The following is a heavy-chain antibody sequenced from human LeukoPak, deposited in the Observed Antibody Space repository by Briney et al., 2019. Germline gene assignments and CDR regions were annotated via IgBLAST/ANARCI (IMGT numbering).Heavy chain of an antibody. CDR2: IIPIFGTA. V-gene: IGHV1-69*05. D-gene: IGHD3-3*01. CDR1: GGTFSSYA. Sequence: SVKVSCKASGGTFSSYAISWVRQAPGQGLEWMGGIIPIFGTANYAQKFQGRVTITTDESTSTAYMELSSLRSEDTAVYYCARAGKTIFGVVTQYYFDYRGQGTLVTVSS. J-gene: IGHJ4*02. CDR3: ARAGKTIFGVVTQYYFDY.